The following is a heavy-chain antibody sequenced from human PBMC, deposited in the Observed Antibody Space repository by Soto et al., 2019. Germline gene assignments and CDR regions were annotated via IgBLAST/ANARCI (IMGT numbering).Heavy chain of an antibody. D-gene: IGHD6-19*01. CDR2: ISTSGATR. CDR1: GFTFSTDT. CDR3: ARFFGSGFDY. V-gene: IGHV3-48*02. J-gene: IGHJ4*02. Sequence: EVQLVESGGGLVQQGGSLRLSCVASGFTFSTDTMNWVRQAPGKGLEWVAHISTSGATRYYADSVKGRFTISRDNAQTSLSLKMDSLRNADTAVYYCARFFGSGFDYWGQGTLVTFSA.